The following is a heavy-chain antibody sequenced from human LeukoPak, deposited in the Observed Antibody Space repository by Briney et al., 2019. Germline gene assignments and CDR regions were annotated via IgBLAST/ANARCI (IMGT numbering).Heavy chain of an antibody. CDR3: ARPLRVTMIRGAAFRASSDFDP. V-gene: IGHV1-2*02. CDR1: GYTFTGYY. Sequence: ASVKVSCKASGYTFTGYYMHWVRQAPGQGLEWMGWINPNSGGTNYAQKFQDRVTMTRDTSISTAYMEVSRLRYDDTAVYYCARPLRVTMIRGAAFRASSDFDPWGQGTLVTVSS. CDR2: INPNSGGT. J-gene: IGHJ5*02. D-gene: IGHD3-10*01.